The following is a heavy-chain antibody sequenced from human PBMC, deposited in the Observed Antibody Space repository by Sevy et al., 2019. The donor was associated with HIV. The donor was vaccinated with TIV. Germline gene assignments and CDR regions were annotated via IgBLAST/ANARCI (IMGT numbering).Heavy chain of an antibody. D-gene: IGHD6-19*01. Sequence: ASVKVSCKTSGYTFTSYDINWVRQATGQGLEWMGWMSPKSGNTGYAQKFQGRLTMTRYTSISTAYMELSSLRSDDTAVYYCARAGSGWYDDYFDDWGQGTLVTVSS. CDR1: GYTFTSYD. V-gene: IGHV1-8*01. J-gene: IGHJ4*02. CDR2: MSPKSGNT. CDR3: ARAGSGWYDDYFDD.